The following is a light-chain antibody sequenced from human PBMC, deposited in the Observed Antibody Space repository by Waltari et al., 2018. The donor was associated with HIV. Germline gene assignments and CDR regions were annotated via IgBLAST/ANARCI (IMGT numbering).Light chain of an antibody. CDR2: DNN. J-gene: IGLJ2*01. CDR1: SSTIANNY. CDR3: GTWDTSLSAGV. V-gene: IGLV1-51*01. Sequence: QSVLTQPPAVSAAPGQTVTIPCPGSSSTIANNYVSCYQQLPGKAPKLLISDNNRRSSGIPDRFSGSKSGTSATLAIAGLQTGDEADYYCGTWDTSLSAGVFGGGTKVTVL.